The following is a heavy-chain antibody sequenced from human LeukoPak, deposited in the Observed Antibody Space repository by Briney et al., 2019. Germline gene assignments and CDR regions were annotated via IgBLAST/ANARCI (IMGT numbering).Heavy chain of an antibody. Sequence: SETLSLTCTVSGGSISTYYWNWIRQPPGKGLEYIGYIYYSGSTNYNPSLTSRVTLSVDTSKNQFSLKLNSVTAADTAVYYCARSQAYCGDDCYSSRGYFDYWGQGTLVTVSS. V-gene: IGHV4-59*01. D-gene: IGHD2-21*02. J-gene: IGHJ4*02. CDR1: GGSISTYY. CDR3: ARSQAYCGDDCYSSRGYFDY. CDR2: IYYSGST.